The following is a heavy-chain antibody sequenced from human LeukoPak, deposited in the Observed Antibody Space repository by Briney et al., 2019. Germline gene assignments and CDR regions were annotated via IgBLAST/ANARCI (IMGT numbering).Heavy chain of an antibody. J-gene: IGHJ6*03. D-gene: IGHD4-11*01. CDR2: MNPNSGNT. CDR3: ARVYSDGYYYYMDV. Sequence: ASVKVSCKASGYTFTSYDINWVRQATGRGLEWMGWMNPNSGNTGYAQKFQGRVTMTRNTSISTAYLELSSLRSEDTAVYYCARVYSDGYYYYMDVWGKGTTVTVSS. CDR1: GYTFTSYD. V-gene: IGHV1-8*01.